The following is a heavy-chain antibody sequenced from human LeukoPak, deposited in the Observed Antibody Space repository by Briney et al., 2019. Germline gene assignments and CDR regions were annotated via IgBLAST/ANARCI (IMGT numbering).Heavy chain of an antibody. CDR1: GGSIRSGRYG. J-gene: IGHJ3*01. Sequence: SETLSLTSRVSGGSIRSGRYGCSWIRQPPGKGLEWIGYMYYSGSTNYNPSLKSRVTISVDTSKKQLSLELSSVTAADTAVYYRARETDYSIGGTCYSDGLDYWGQGTMVTVSS. D-gene: IGHD2-21*02. CDR3: ARETDYSIGGTCYSDGLDY. V-gene: IGHV4-61*01. CDR2: MYYSGST.